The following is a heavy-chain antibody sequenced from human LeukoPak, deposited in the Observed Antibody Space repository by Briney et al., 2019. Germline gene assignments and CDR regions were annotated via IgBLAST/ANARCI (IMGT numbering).Heavy chain of an antibody. D-gene: IGHD1-26*01. V-gene: IGHV4-38-2*02. CDR2: IYHSGST. Sequence: PSETLSLTCTVSGYSIGSGYYWGWIRQPPGKGLEWIGSIYHSGSTYYNPSLKSRVTVSVDTSKNQFSLKLSSVTAADTAVYYCARVPPSSGSCYMYYYYYMDVWGKGTTVTVSS. J-gene: IGHJ6*03. CDR1: GYSIGSGYY. CDR3: ARVPPSSGSCYMYYYYYMDV.